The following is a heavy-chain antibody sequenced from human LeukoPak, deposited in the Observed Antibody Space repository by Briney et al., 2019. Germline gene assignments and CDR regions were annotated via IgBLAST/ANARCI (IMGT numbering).Heavy chain of an antibody. J-gene: IGHJ4*02. CDR2: ISSSGSTI. V-gene: IGHV3-11*04. D-gene: IGHD6-19*01. CDR3: AKVSAAVAGPFDY. CDR1: GFTFSDYY. Sequence: GRSLRLSCAASGFTFSDYYMSWIRQAPGKGLEWVSYISSSGSTIYYADSVKGRFTISRDNSKNTLYLQMNSLRAEDTAVYYCAKVSAAVAGPFDYWGQGTLVTVSS.